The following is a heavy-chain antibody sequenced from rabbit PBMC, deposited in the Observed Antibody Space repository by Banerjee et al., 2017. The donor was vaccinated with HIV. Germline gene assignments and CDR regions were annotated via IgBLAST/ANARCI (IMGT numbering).Heavy chain of an antibody. CDR3: ARDLDGVIGWNFGW. CDR2: IVPIFGVT. Sequence: QLVESGGGLVQPGGSLKLSCKASGFDFSTYSMSWVRQAPGKGLEWIGYIVPIFGVTYYANWVNGRFTISSHNAQNTLLLQLNSLTAADTATYFCARDLDGVIGWNFGWWGQGTLVTVS. D-gene: IGHD1-1*01. CDR1: GFDFSTYS. J-gene: IGHJ4*01. V-gene: IGHV1S7*01.